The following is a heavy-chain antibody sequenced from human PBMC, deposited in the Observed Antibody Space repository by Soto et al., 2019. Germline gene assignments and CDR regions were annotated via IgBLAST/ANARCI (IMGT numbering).Heavy chain of an antibody. J-gene: IGHJ5*02. CDR3: ARRGAITSRPNWFDP. V-gene: IGHV3-21*01. D-gene: IGHD1-20*01. Sequence: VGSLRLSCAASGFTFSSYSMNWVRQAPGKGLEWVSSISSSSSYIYYADSVKGRFTISRDNAKNSLYLQMNSLRAEDTAAYYCARRGAITSRPNWFDPWGQGTLVTVSS. CDR2: ISSSSSYI. CDR1: GFTFSSYS.